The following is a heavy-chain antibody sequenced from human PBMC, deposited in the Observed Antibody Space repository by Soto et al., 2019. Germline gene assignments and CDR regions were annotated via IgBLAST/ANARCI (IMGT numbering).Heavy chain of an antibody. D-gene: IGHD1-26*01. CDR3: ARGRGVGAYNWFDP. CDR1: GFTFSSYS. CDR2: ISSSSSTI. V-gene: IGHV3-48*01. Sequence: EVQLVESGGGLVQPGGSLRLSCAASGFTFSSYSMNWVRQAPGKGLEWVSYISSSSSTIYYADSVKGRFTISRDNAKNSLYLQMSSLRGEDTAVYYCARGRGVGAYNWFDPWGQGTLVTVSS. J-gene: IGHJ5*02.